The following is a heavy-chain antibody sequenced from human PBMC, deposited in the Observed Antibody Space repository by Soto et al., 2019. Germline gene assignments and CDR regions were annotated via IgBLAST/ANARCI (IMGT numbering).Heavy chain of an antibody. J-gene: IGHJ4*02. CDR3: ATWVDYGDFEGFDF. V-gene: IGHV1-2*04. D-gene: IGHD4-17*01. CDR1: GYRFTDYK. Sequence: ASVKVSCKTSGYRFTDYKLDWVRQAPGQGLEWMGWVDPNGGGSNSAQKFQGSVTMTWDTSITTAYLDLTRLTTNDTATYFCATWVDYGDFEGFDFWGQGTLVTVSS. CDR2: VDPNGGGS.